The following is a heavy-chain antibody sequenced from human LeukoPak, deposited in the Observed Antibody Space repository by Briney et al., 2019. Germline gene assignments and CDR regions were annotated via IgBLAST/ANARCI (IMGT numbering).Heavy chain of an antibody. CDR2: IRQDGSEQ. J-gene: IGHJ3*02. V-gene: IGHV3-7*03. Sequence: PGGSLRLSCAASGFTFSTYWMSWVRQAPGKGLEWVANIRQDGSEQYYVDSVKGRFTISRDNAKNSLYLQMNSLRAEDTALYYCAKDRGITPDIRDAFDIWGQGTMVTVSS. CDR3: AKDRGITPDIRDAFDI. D-gene: IGHD2-15*01. CDR1: GFTFSTYW.